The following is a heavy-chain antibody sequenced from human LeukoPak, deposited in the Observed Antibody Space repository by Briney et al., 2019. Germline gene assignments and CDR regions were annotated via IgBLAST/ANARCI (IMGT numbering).Heavy chain of an antibody. Sequence: PGRSLRLSCAASGFTFDDYAMHWVRQAPGKGLEWVSGISWNSGSIGYADSVKGRFTISRDNAKNSLYLQMNSLRAEDTALYYCAAGVQWQWLVTYFDYWGQGTLVTVSS. J-gene: IGHJ4*02. D-gene: IGHD6-19*01. CDR2: ISWNSGSI. CDR3: AAGVQWQWLVTYFDY. V-gene: IGHV3-9*01. CDR1: GFTFDDYA.